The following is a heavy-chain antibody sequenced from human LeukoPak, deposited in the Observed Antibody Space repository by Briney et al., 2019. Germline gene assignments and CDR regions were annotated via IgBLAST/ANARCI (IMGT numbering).Heavy chain of an antibody. CDR2: INSDGSST. CDR1: GFTFSSYW. V-gene: IGHV3-74*01. CDR3: ARVSGGDGFQH. D-gene: IGHD2-21*01. Sequence: PGGSLRLSCAASGFTFSSYWMHWVRQAPGKGLVWVSRINSDGSSTSYADSVKGRFTISRDNAKNTLYLQMNSLRAEDTAVYYCARVSGGDGFQHWGQGTLVTVSS. J-gene: IGHJ1*01.